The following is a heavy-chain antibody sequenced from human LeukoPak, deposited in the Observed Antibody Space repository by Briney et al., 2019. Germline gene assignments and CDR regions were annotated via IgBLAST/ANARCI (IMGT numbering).Heavy chain of an antibody. Sequence: RASVKVSCKASGGTFSSYAISWVRQAPGQGLEWMGGIIPIFGTANYAQKFQGRVTITADESTSTAYMELSSLRSEDTAVHYCARDDRVEAFDIWGQGTMVTVSS. CDR2: IIPIFGTA. CDR3: ARDDRVEAFDI. CDR1: GGTFSSYA. V-gene: IGHV1-69*13. J-gene: IGHJ3*02.